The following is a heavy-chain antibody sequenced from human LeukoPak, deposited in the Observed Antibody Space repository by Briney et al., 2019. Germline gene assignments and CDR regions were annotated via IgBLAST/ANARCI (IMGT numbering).Heavy chain of an antibody. CDR3: ARSRPTYYYDSSGYDIGFDI. D-gene: IGHD3-22*01. J-gene: IGHJ3*02. CDR2: IYYSGST. CDR1: GGSISSYY. V-gene: IGHV4-59*01. Sequence: RSETLSLTCTVSGGSISSYYWSWIRQPPGKGLEWIGYIYYSGSTNYNPSLKSRVTISVDTSKNQFSLKLSSVTAADTAVYYCARSRPTYYYDSSGYDIGFDIWGQGTMVTVSS.